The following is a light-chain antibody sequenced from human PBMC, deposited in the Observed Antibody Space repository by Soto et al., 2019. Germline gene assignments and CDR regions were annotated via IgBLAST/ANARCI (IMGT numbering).Light chain of an antibody. CDR3: QQYRVSPT. CDR1: QTISNTF. Sequence: EIVLTQSPGTLSLSPGERATLSCRASQTISNTFLAWYQQRPGQAPRLLIYGASGRAAGIPDRFSGSGSGTDFTLCISRLEPEDFAVYYCQQYRVSPTFGGGTKVEIK. CDR2: GAS. V-gene: IGKV3-20*01. J-gene: IGKJ4*01.